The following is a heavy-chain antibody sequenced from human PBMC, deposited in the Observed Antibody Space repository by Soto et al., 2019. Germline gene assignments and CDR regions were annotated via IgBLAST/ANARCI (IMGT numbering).Heavy chain of an antibody. Sequence: QVQLVQSGAEVKKPGSSVKVSCKASGGTFSSYAISWVRQAPGQGLEWMGGIIPIFGTANYAQKFQGRVTITADESTSTAYMELSSLRSEDTAVYYCAGLHYYDSSHWFPYYCDYWGQGTLVTVSS. V-gene: IGHV1-69*01. D-gene: IGHD3-22*01. J-gene: IGHJ4*02. CDR2: IIPIFGTA. CDR1: GGTFSSYA. CDR3: AGLHYYDSSHWFPYYCDY.